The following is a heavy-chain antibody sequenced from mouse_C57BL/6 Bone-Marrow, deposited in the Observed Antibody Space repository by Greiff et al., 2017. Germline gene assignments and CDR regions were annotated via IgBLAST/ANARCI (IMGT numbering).Heavy chain of an antibody. V-gene: IGHV1-64*01. Sequence: VQLQQSGAELVKPGASVKLSCKASGYTFTSYWMHWVKQRPGQGLEWIGMIHPNSGSTNYNEKFKSKATLTVDKSSSTAYMQLSSLTSEDSAVYYCARRTGGWYFDVWGTGTTVTVSS. CDR1: GYTFTSYW. CDR3: ARRTGGWYFDV. CDR2: IHPNSGST. J-gene: IGHJ1*03. D-gene: IGHD4-1*01.